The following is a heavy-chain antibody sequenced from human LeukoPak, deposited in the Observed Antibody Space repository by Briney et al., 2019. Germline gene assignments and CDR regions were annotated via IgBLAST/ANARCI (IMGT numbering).Heavy chain of an antibody. J-gene: IGHJ4*02. CDR2: INSDGSSI. V-gene: IGHV3-74*01. CDR3: AKEVTAAGTGYFDF. CDR1: GFTIRSYW. D-gene: IGHD6-13*01. Sequence: GGSLRLSCAASGFTIRSYWMHWVREAPGKGLVWVSRINSDGSSIIYADSVKGGFPIHRENPKNTLSLHMHRPRGEDTPVFPCAKEVTAAGTGYFDFWGQGTLVTVSS.